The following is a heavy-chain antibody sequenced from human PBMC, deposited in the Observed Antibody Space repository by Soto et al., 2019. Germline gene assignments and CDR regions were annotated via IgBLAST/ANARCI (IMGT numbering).Heavy chain of an antibody. V-gene: IGHV6-1*01. CDR1: GDSVSSNTAS. D-gene: IGHD5-12*01. Sequence: SQTLSLTCAISGDSVSSNTASWNWIRQSPSRGLEWLGRTYFGSKWYNDYAVSVKSRIIINPDTSNNQFSLQLNSVTPEDTAVYFCAKGDNLGPKTGYAFGPWGQGIMVTVSS. CDR2: TYFGSKWYN. J-gene: IGHJ5*02. CDR3: AKGDNLGPKTGYAFGP.